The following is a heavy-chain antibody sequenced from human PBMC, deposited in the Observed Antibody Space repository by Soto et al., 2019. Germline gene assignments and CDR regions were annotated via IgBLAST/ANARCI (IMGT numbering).Heavy chain of an antibody. J-gene: IGHJ4*02. D-gene: IGHD3-22*01. Sequence: GASVKVSCKASGFTFTSSAVQWVRQARGQRLEWIGWIVVGSGNTNYAQKFQERVTITRDMSTSTAYMELSSLRSEDTAVYYCAAGSAYYHSSGYYQFDYWGQGTLVTVSS. CDR2: IVVGSGNT. CDR3: AAGSAYYHSSGYYQFDY. CDR1: GFTFTSSA. V-gene: IGHV1-58*01.